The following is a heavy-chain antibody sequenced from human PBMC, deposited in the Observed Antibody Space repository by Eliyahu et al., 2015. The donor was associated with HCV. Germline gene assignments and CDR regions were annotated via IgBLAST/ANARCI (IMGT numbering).Heavy chain of an antibody. V-gene: IGHV3-15*01. CDR1: GVTFSSAW. J-gene: IGHJ4*02. CDR3: TVVGRTGFDY. Sequence: EVHLVESGGGLVKPGGSLRLSCAASGVTFSSAWMTWVRQAPGQGLEWIGRIKSESDGGALDYAAPVKGRFTISRDDSKNTVYLQMNSLKIEDTALYYCTVVGRTGFDYWGQGTLVTVSS. D-gene: IGHD1-26*01. CDR2: IKSESDGGAL.